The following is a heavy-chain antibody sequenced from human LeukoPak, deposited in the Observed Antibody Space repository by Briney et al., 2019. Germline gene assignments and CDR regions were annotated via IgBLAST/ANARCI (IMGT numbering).Heavy chain of an antibody. V-gene: IGHV3-21*01. Sequence: GGSLRLSCAASGFTFSSYSMNWVRQAPGKGLEWVSSISSSSSCIYYAGSVKGRFTISRDNAKNSLYLQMNSLRAEDTAVYYCARVPRRMATIIDYWGQGTLVTVSS. CDR3: ARVPRRMATIIDY. CDR1: GFTFSSYS. CDR2: ISSSSSCI. J-gene: IGHJ4*02. D-gene: IGHD5-24*01.